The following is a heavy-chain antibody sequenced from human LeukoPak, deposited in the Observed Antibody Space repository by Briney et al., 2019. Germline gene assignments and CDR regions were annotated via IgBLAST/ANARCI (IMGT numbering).Heavy chain of an antibody. CDR2: MYTSGTT. Sequence: PSETQSLTCTVSGGSIRSGSYYWNWIRQPAGKGLEWIGRMYTSGTTNYNPSLKSRVTISVDTSKNQFSLKLSSVTAADTAVYYCARTASGYYLFDYWGQGTLVTVSS. V-gene: IGHV4-61*02. J-gene: IGHJ4*02. CDR1: GGSIRSGSYY. CDR3: ARTASGYYLFDY. D-gene: IGHD3-22*01.